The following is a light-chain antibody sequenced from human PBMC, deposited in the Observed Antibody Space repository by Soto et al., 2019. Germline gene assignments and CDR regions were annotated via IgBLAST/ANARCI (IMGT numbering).Light chain of an antibody. Sequence: DIVLTQSPGTPSLSPGERATLSCRASQSVSNNYLAWYQQKPGQAPRLLIYGASNRATGIPDRFSGSGSGTDFTLTISRLEPEDFAVYYCQQYGSSGTFGQGTQVDI. CDR2: GAS. J-gene: IGKJ1*01. V-gene: IGKV3-20*01. CDR3: QQYGSSGT. CDR1: QSVSNNY.